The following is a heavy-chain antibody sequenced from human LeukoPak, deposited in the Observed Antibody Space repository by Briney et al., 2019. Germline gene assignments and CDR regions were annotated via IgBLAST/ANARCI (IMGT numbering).Heavy chain of an antibody. CDR2: ISGSGGST. J-gene: IGHJ5*02. CDR3: AKGQVVGAAQNRFDP. D-gene: IGHD2-15*01. Sequence: PGGSLRLSCAASGFTFSSSAMSWVRQAPGKGLEWVSGISGSGGSTYYADSVKGRFTISRDNSKGTLYLQMNSLRAEDTAIYYCAKGQVVGAAQNRFDPWGQGTLVTVSS. V-gene: IGHV3-23*01. CDR1: GFTFSSSA.